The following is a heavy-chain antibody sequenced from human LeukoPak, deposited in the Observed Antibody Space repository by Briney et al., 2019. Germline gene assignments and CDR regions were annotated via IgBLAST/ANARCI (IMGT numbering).Heavy chain of an antibody. CDR2: INWNGGNT. CDR1: GFTFGDYG. V-gene: IGHV3-20*04. CDR3: ARNRGWLQYIDY. D-gene: IGHD5-24*01. Sequence: GGSLRLSCAASGFTFGDYGMSWVRQAPGKGLEWVSSINWNGGNTAYADSVKGRFTISRDTAKDSLYLQLNSLRAEDTALYYCARNRGWLQYIDYWGQGTLVTVSS. J-gene: IGHJ4*02.